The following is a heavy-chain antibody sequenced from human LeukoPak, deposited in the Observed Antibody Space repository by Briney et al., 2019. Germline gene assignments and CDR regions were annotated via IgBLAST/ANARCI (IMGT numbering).Heavy chain of an antibody. CDR1: GGSISSGGYY. CDR3: ARIISYSSGWTDTRNRNYYFDY. V-gene: IGHV4-31*03. Sequence: PSETLSLTCTVSGGSISSGGYYWSWIRQHPGKGLEWIGYIYYSGSTYYNPSLKSRVTISVDTSKNQFSLKLSSVTAADTAVYYCARIISYSSGWTDTRNRNYYFDYWGQGTLVTVSS. CDR2: IYYSGST. J-gene: IGHJ4*02. D-gene: IGHD6-25*01.